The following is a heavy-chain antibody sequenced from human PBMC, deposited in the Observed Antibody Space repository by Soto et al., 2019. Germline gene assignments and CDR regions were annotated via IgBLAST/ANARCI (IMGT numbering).Heavy chain of an antibody. CDR1: GFTVSTYG. V-gene: IGHV3-30*03. CDR2: ISRDGGTK. J-gene: IGHJ4*02. D-gene: IGHD2-8*02. Sequence: QVQLVESGGGVVQPGRSLRLSCAVSGFTVSTYGMHWVRQAPGKGLEWVAVISRDGGTKYYADSVKGRFTISRDNSRNTLFLEMNSLRVDDMAVYYCTGEFASGYWGQGTLVTVSS. CDR3: TGEFASGY.